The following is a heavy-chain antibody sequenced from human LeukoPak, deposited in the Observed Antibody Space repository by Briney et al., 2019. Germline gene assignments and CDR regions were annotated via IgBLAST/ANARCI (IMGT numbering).Heavy chain of an antibody. J-gene: IGHJ3*02. V-gene: IGHV4-38-2*01. CDR2: IYHSGST. Sequence: SETLSLTCAVSGYSVSSGYYWGWIRQPPGKGLEWIGSIYHSGSTYYNPSLKSRVTISVDTSKNQFSLKLSSVTAADTAVYYCARHNPGDIVVVPAQLGAFDIWGQGTMVTVSS. CDR3: ARHNPGDIVVVPAQLGAFDI. D-gene: IGHD2-2*01. CDR1: GYSVSSGYY.